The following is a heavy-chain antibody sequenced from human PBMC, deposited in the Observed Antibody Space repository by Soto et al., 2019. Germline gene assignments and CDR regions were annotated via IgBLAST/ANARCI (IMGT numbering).Heavy chain of an antibody. V-gene: IGHV3-9*01. D-gene: IGHD4-17*01. CDR1: GFTFDDYA. CDR3: AKGRRSIHGDYTFDY. J-gene: IGHJ4*02. Sequence: ELQLVESGGGLVQPGRSLRLSCAASGFTFDDYAMHWVRQAPGKGLEWVSGISWNSGSIGYADSVKGRFTISRDNAKNSLYLQMNSLRAEDTALYYCAKGRRSIHGDYTFDYWGQGTLVTVSS. CDR2: ISWNSGSI.